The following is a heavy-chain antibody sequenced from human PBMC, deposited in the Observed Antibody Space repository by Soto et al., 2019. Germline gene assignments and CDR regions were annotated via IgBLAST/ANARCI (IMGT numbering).Heavy chain of an antibody. Sequence: GGSLRLSCAVSGFTLNTYWIHWVRQAPGKGLVWVSRIKSDGSGATYADSVKGRFTISSDSAKNTLHLQMSSLRAEDSAVYYCARDRPCGGGSCYTNYFDYWGQGIVVTVSS. D-gene: IGHD2-15*01. J-gene: IGHJ4*02. V-gene: IGHV3-74*01. CDR2: IKSDGSGA. CDR1: GFTLNTYW. CDR3: ARDRPCGGGSCYTNYFDY.